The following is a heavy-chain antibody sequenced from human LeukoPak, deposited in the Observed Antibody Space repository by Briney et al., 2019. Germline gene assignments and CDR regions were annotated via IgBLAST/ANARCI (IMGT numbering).Heavy chain of an antibody. D-gene: IGHD2-15*01. V-gene: IGHV3-15*01. Sequence: GGSLRLSCAASGFTFSSYSMNWVRQAPGKGLEWVGRIKSKTDGGTTDCAAPVKGRFTISRDDSKNTLYLQMNSLKTEDTAVYYCTTDLGCSGGSCYGLLFDYWGQGTLVTVSS. J-gene: IGHJ4*02. CDR2: IKSKTDGGTT. CDR1: GFTFSSYS. CDR3: TTDLGCSGGSCYGLLFDY.